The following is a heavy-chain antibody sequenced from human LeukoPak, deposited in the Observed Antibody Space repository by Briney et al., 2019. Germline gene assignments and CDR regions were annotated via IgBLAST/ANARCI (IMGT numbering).Heavy chain of an antibody. CDR3: ARLGYCTGTSCGRDDLYFDY. J-gene: IGHJ4*02. V-gene: IGHV5-51*01. CDR1: GYSFTSYW. Sequence: KGGESLKISCKSSGYSFTSYWIAWVRQMPGKGLEWMGIIFPGDSDTTYSPSFQGQVTISADKSISTAYLQWSSLRASDTAMYYCARLGYCTGTSCGRDDLYFDYWGQGTLVTVSS. CDR2: IFPGDSDT. D-gene: IGHD2-8*02.